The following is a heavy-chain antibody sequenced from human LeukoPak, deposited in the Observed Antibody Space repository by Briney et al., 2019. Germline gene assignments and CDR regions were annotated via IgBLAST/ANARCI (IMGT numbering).Heavy chain of an antibody. Sequence: GGSLRLSCSASGFTFSRCAMHWVRQAPGKGLEFVSGINDNGGTTHYADSVKGRFTISRDNSKSTLDLQMNSLSAEDTAVYYCARASYSETYQYYFDYWGQGTLVTVSS. CDR2: INDNGGTT. CDR1: GFTFSRCA. V-gene: IGHV3-64*04. CDR3: ARASYSETYQYYFDY. D-gene: IGHD1-26*01. J-gene: IGHJ4*02.